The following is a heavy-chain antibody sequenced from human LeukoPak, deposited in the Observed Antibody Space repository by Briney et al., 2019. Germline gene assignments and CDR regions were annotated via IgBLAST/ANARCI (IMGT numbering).Heavy chain of an antibody. D-gene: IGHD2-2*01. CDR3: ARDLGIVVVPAVHFDY. V-gene: IGHV1-69*05. Sequence: SVKVSCKAFGGTFSSYAISWVRQAPGQGLEWMGRIIPIFGTANYAQKFQGRVTITTDKSTSTAYMELSSLRSEDTAVYYCARDLGIVVVPAVHFDYWGQGTLVTVSS. CDR2: IIPIFGTA. J-gene: IGHJ4*02. CDR1: GGTFSSYA.